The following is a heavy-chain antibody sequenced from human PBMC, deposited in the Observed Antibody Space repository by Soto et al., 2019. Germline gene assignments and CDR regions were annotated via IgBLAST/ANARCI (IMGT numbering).Heavy chain of an antibody. J-gene: IGHJ6*02. D-gene: IGHD2-2*01. CDR3: ARDGIVLVPAAKYYYYYGMDV. V-gene: IGHV4-31*11. Sequence: PSETLSRTCAVSGGSISSGGYSWSWIRQPPGKGLEWIGYIYYSGSTYYNPSLKSRVTISVDTSKNQFSLKLSSVTAADTAVYYCARDGIVLVPAAKYYYYYGMDVWGQGTTVTVSS. CDR1: GGSISSGGYS. CDR2: IYYSGST.